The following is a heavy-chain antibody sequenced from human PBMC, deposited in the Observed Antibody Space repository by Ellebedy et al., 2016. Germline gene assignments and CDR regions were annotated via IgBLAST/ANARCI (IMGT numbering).Heavy chain of an antibody. J-gene: IGHJ4*02. D-gene: IGHD6-19*01. CDR1: GFTFSSYG. CDR3: ARVPGIAVAGTFFDY. V-gene: IGHV3-30*03. CDR2: ISYDGSNK. Sequence: GESLKISXAASGFTFSSYGMHWVRQAPGKGLEWVAVISYDGSNKYYADSVKGRFTISRDNSKNTLYLQMNSLRAEDTAVYYCARVPGIAVAGTFFDYWGQGTLVTVSS.